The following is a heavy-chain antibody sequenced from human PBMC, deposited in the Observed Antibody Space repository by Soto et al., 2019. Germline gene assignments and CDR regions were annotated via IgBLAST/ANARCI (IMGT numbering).Heavy chain of an antibody. J-gene: IGHJ6*02. D-gene: IGHD1-1*01. V-gene: IGHV1-69*13. CDR2: IVPIFGTT. CDR1: GGTFSNYA. Sequence: SVTVSCTVSGGTFSNYAIDWVRLAPGHGLEWMGGIVPIFGTTYYTQKFQGRATIIADDSTTTAYLEMSSLRSEDTAIYYCARTERSYYYYGMDVWGQGTTVTVSS. CDR3: ARTERSYYYYGMDV.